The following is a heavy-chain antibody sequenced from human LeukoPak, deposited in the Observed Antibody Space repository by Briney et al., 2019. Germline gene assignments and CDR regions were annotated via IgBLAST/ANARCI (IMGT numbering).Heavy chain of an antibody. CDR1: GYSISSGYY. CDR2: IYHSGST. J-gene: IGHJ6*03. D-gene: IGHD4-11*01. V-gene: IGHV4-38-2*02. CDR3: ARESGNYDPNYYYYYYMDV. Sequence: SETLSLTCTVSGYSISSGYYWGWIRQPPGKGLEWIGSIYHSGSTYYNPSLKSRVTISVDTSKNQFSLKLSSVTAADTAVYYCARESGNYDPNYYYYYYMDVWGKGTTVTVSS.